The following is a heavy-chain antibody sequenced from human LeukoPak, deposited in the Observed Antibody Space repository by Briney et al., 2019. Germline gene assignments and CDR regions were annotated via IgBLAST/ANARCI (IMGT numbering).Heavy chain of an antibody. Sequence: GGSLRLSCAASGFTFSSNAMSWVRQAPGKGLEWISSIIGIGGATYYADSVKGRFTISRDNSKNTLYLQMNSLRAQDTAVYYCAKDRFCSGGSCYSDYRGQGTLVTVSS. CDR2: IIGIGGAT. J-gene: IGHJ4*02. CDR1: GFTFSSNA. D-gene: IGHD2-15*01. CDR3: AKDRFCSGGSCYSDY. V-gene: IGHV3-23*01.